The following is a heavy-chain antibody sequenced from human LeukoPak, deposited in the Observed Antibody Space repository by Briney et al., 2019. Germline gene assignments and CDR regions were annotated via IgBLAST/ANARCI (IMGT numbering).Heavy chain of an antibody. J-gene: IGHJ4*02. D-gene: IGHD5-18*01. Sequence: GGSLRLSCAASGFTFSDYYMSWIRQAPGKGLEWVSYISSSGSTIYYADSVKGRFTISRDNAKNSLYLQMNSLRAEDTAVYYCAREEQDTAMDPDFDYWGQGTLVTVSS. CDR2: ISSSGSTI. V-gene: IGHV3-11*01. CDR1: GFTFSDYY. CDR3: AREEQDTAMDPDFDY.